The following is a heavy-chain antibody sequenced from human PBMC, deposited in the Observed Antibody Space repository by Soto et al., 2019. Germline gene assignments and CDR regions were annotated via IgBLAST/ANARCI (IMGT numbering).Heavy chain of an antibody. Sequence: GESLKISCKGSGYSFTSYWIVWVRQMPGKGLEWMGIIYPGDSDTRYSPSFQGQVTISADKSISTAYLQWSSLKASDTAMYYCARHRSGYYDILTGYYKGPYNWFDPWGQGTLVTVSS. D-gene: IGHD3-9*01. V-gene: IGHV5-51*01. CDR1: GYSFTSYW. CDR3: ARHRSGYYDILTGYYKGPYNWFDP. CDR2: IYPGDSDT. J-gene: IGHJ5*02.